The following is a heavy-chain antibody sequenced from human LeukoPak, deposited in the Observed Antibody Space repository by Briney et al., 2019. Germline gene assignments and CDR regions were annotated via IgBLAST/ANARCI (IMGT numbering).Heavy chain of an antibody. CDR2: INHSGST. V-gene: IGHV4-34*01. CDR3: ARGAKRTSIRPLDY. J-gene: IGHJ4*02. D-gene: IGHD1/OR15-1a*01. Sequence: SETLSLTCAVYGGSFSGYYWSWIRQPPGKGLEWIGEINHSGSTNYNPSLKRRVTISVDTSKNQFSLKLSSVTAADTAVYYCARGAKRTSIRPLDYWGQGTLVTVSS. CDR1: GGSFSGYY.